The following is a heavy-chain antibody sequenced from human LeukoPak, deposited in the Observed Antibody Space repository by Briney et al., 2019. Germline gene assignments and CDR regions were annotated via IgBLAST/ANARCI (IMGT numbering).Heavy chain of an antibody. CDR2: IYNSGST. J-gene: IGHJ4*02. CDR1: GGSVSDNNFF. Sequence: PSETLSLTCTVSGGSVSDNNFFWNWIWQPPGKGLEWIGYIYNSGSTNYNPALNSRVTISVDTSNNQFSLKLSSVIAADTAVYYCAGLEAHRPLDYWGQGTLVIVSS. CDR3: AGLEAHRPLDY. V-gene: IGHV4-61*01.